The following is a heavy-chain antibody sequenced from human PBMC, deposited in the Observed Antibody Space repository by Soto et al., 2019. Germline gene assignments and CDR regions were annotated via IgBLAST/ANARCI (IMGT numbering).Heavy chain of an antibody. CDR1: GYTFSTHG. CDR2: ISPNGGNT. D-gene: IGHD2-21*02. CDR3: ARGHHIVVVTATQPTDP. V-gene: IGHV1-46*01. J-gene: IGHJ5*02. Sequence: ASVKGSCKASGYTFSTHGISRVGPAPGQRLEWMGRISPNGGNTSYAQKFQGRVTMTRDTSTSTVYMELSSLRSEDTAVYYCARGHHIVVVTATQPTDPWGQGTLVTVSS.